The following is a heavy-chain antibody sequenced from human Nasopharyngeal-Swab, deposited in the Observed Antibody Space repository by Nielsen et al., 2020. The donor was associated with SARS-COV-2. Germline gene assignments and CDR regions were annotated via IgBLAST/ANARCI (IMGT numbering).Heavy chain of an antibody. V-gene: IGHV3-66*01. J-gene: IGHJ4*02. CDR1: GFTVSSNY. Sequence: GGSLRLSCAASGFTVSSNYMSWVRQAPGKGLEWVSLIYSGGSTDYADSVKGRFTISRDNSKNTLYLQMNSLRVEDTAVYYCARTYGSAFGESLDYWGQGTLVTVSS. CDR2: IYSGGST. D-gene: IGHD3-10*01. CDR3: ARTYGSAFGESLDY.